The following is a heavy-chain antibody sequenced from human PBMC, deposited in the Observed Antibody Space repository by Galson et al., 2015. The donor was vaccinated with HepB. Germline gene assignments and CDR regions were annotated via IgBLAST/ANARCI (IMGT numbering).Heavy chain of an antibody. Sequence: SVKVSCKASGYTFTSYGISWVRQAPGQGLEWMGWISAYNGNTNYAQKLQGRVTMTTDTSTSTAYMELRSLRSDDTAVYYCARDVPYSGSWRVHYGFDYWGQRTLVTVSS. CDR1: GYTFTSYG. CDR3: ARDVPYSGSWRVHYGFDY. D-gene: IGHD1-26*01. CDR2: ISAYNGNT. J-gene: IGHJ4*02. V-gene: IGHV1-18*01.